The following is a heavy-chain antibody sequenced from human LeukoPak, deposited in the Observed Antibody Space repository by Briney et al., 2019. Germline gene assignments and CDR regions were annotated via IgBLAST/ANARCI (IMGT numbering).Heavy chain of an antibody. J-gene: IGHJ4*02. D-gene: IGHD6-19*01. CDR3: ARAGGLRIAVAPIDC. V-gene: IGHV3-53*01. Sequence: GGSLRLSCAASGFTVSSNYMTWVRQAPGKGLEWVSTIYSGGGTFYGDSVKGRFTISRDNSKNTLDLHMSSLRAEDTAVYYCARAGGLRIAVAPIDCWGQGTLVTVFS. CDR2: IYSGGGT. CDR1: GFTVSSNY.